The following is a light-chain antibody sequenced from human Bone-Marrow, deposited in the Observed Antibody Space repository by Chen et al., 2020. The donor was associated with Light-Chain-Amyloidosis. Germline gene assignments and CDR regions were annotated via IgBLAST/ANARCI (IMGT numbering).Light chain of an antibody. CDR1: SSNVGDYSL. CDR3: YTYAGSATFV. Sequence: QSALTHPASVSGSPGQSLPLPCPGTSSNVGDYSLVSWYQQHPGKAPKLILYEGIQRPSGVSSRFSGSMSGNTASLTISGLQTEDEADYFCYTYAGSATFVFGSATTVTVL. CDR2: EGI. J-gene: IGLJ1*01. V-gene: IGLV2-23*01.